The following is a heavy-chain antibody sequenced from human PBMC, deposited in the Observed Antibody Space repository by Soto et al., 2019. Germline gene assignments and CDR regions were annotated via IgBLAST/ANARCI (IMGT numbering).Heavy chain of an antibody. CDR3: ARDFGNMVRGVIIKRGNWFDP. Sequence: GGSLRLSCAASGFTFSDYYMSWIRQAPGKGLEWVSYISSSGSTIYYADSVKGRFTISRDNAKNSLYLQMNSLRAEDTAVYYCARDFGNMVRGVIIKRGNWFDPWGQGTLVTVSS. J-gene: IGHJ5*02. CDR2: ISSSGSTI. CDR1: GFTFSDYY. V-gene: IGHV3-11*01. D-gene: IGHD3-10*01.